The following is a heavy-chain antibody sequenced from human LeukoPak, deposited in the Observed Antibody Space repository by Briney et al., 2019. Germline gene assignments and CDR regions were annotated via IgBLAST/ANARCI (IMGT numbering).Heavy chain of an antibody. J-gene: IGHJ4*02. CDR3: ARTGVGGVIVGYFDY. CDR2: IIPIFGTA. D-gene: IGHD3-16*02. V-gene: IGHV1-69*13. Sequence: SVKVSCKASGGTFSSYAISWVRQAPGQGLERMGGIIPIFGTANYAQKFQGRVTITADESTSTAYMELSSLRSEDTAVYYCARTGVGGVIVGYFDYWGQGTLVTVSS. CDR1: GGTFSSYA.